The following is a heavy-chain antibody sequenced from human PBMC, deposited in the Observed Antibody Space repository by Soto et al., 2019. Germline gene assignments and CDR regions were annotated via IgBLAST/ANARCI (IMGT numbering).Heavy chain of an antibody. Sequence: SVKVSCKASGGTFSSYAISWVRQAPGQGLEWMGGIIPIFGTANYAQKFQGRVTITADKSTSTAYMELSSLRSEDTAVYYCARALAADALYYYYGMDVWGQGTTVTVSS. J-gene: IGHJ6*02. CDR2: IIPIFGTA. CDR3: ARALAADALYYYYGMDV. D-gene: IGHD6-13*01. V-gene: IGHV1-69*06. CDR1: GGTFSSYA.